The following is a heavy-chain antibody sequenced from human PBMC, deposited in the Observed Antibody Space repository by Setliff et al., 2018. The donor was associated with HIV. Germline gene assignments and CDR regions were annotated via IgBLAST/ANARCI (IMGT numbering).Heavy chain of an antibody. V-gene: IGHV1-18*01. CDR3: ARADSSNWYHVDY. D-gene: IGHD6-13*01. Sequence: GASVKVSCKTSGYTFRHYGVSWVRQAPGQGLEWMGWVNTNDGKTNYAQKLQGRVTMTTDTSTSTAYMELRSLRSDDTAVYYCARADSSNWYHVDYWGQGTLVTVSS. CDR2: VNTNDGKT. J-gene: IGHJ4*02. CDR1: GYTFRHYG.